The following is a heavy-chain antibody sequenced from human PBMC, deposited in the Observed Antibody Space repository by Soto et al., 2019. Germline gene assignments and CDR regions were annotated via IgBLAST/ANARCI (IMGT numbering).Heavy chain of an antibody. CDR2: IWHDGRNK. V-gene: IGHV3-33*07. J-gene: IGHJ6*02. Sequence: PGGSLRLSCAASGFSFSGYSMNWVRQAPGKGLEWVAVIWHDGRNKYYADSVKGRFTISRGNSKNTLYLQTDSLRAEDTALYYCARDSGSDAGMDVWGQGTTVTVSS. CDR3: ARDSGSDAGMDV. D-gene: IGHD3-10*01. CDR1: GFSFSGYS.